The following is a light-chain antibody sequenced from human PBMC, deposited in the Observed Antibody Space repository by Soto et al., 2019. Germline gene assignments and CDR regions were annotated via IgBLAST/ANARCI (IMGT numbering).Light chain of an antibody. J-gene: IGKJ4*01. Sequence: EIVLPKSPAPLSVSPGASAPLSRRASQSVSTYLAWYQQKPGQASRLLIHGASTRATGIPARFSGSGSGTEFTLTISSLQSEDFAIYYCQKYNDWPLTVGGGTKVAI. V-gene: IGKV3D-15*01. CDR1: QSVSTY. CDR3: QKYNDWPLT. CDR2: GAS.